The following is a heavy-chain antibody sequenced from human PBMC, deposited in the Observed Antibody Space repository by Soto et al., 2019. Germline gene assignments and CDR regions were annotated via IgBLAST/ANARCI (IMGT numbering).Heavy chain of an antibody. CDR2: TYYRSKWYN. Sequence: PSRCLSLPCAISRDSGCNNSAAWNWIRHSPSRGLEWLGRTYYRSKWYNDYAVSMRSRITINPDTTKNQFSLQLNSATPEDTAVYYCATWRFDYWGQGTLVTFSS. CDR1: RDSGCNNSAA. V-gene: IGHV6-1*01. CDR3: ATWRFDY. J-gene: IGHJ4*02.